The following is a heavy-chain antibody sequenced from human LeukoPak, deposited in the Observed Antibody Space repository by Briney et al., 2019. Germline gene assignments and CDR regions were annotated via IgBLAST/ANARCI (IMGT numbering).Heavy chain of an antibody. CDR1: GYTFTGYY. V-gene: IGHV1-2*02. CDR2: INPDSGGT. Sequence: ASVKVSCKASGYTFTGYYMHWVRQAPGQGLEWMGWINPDSGGTNYAQKFQGRVTMTRDTSISTAYMELSRLRSDDTAVYYCARASRGVLPYFDYWGQGTLVTVSS. D-gene: IGHD2/OR15-2a*01. CDR3: ARASRGVLPYFDY. J-gene: IGHJ4*02.